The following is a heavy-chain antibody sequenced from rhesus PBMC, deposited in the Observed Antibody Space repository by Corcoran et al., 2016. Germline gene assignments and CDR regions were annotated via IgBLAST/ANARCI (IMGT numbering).Heavy chain of an antibody. V-gene: IGHV4S11*01. CDR2: IYGTGTPT. Sequence: QVQLQESGPGLVKPSETLSLTCTVSAGSITVNYWTWIRQPPGKGLEWIGNIYGTGTPTNHHPPRNGRVTLAVGTSKKQISLKLRSVTAADTAVDHCATRPGGGDYYGLDSWGQGVVVTISS. J-gene: IGHJ6*01. CDR1: AGSITVNY. D-gene: IGHD1-44*02. CDR3: ATRPGGGDYYGLDS.